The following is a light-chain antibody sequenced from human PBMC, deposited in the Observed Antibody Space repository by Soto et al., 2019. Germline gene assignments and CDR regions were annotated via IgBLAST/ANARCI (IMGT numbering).Light chain of an antibody. CDR3: ATWDSSLSAVV. CDR1: SSNIGNNY. J-gene: IGLJ2*01. V-gene: IGLV1-51*01. CDR2: DNY. Sequence: QSALTQPPSVSATPGQKVTISCSGSSSNIGNNYVSWYQQFPGAAPKLLIYDNYWRPSGIPDRFSASESGTSATLGITGLQTGDEADYYCATWDSSLSAVVVGGGTKLTVL.